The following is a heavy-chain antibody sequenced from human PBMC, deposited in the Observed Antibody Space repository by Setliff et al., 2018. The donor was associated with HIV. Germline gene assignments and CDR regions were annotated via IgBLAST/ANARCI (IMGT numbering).Heavy chain of an antibody. Sequence: GGSLRLSCAASGFTFSDYYMNWIRQAPGKGLEWVSYISTSGGTIYYADSVKGRFTISRDNAKNSLYLQMNSLRAEDTAVYYCAREGNRKSFDYWGQGTLVTVSS. J-gene: IGHJ4*02. CDR1: GFTFSDYY. CDR3: AREGNRKSFDY. V-gene: IGHV3-11*04. CDR2: ISTSGGTI.